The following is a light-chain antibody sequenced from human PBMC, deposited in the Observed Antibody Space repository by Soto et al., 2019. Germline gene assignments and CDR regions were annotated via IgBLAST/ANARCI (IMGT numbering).Light chain of an antibody. J-gene: IGLJ1*01. Sequence: QSALTQPASVSGSPGQSITISCTGTSSDVGGYNHVSWYQIHPGKAPKLIIYEVTSRPSGVSYRFSGSKSGNTASLTISGLQAEDEADYFCSSYSISTAYLFGTGTKLTVL. CDR2: EVT. V-gene: IGLV2-14*01. CDR1: SSDVGGYNH. CDR3: SSYSISTAYL.